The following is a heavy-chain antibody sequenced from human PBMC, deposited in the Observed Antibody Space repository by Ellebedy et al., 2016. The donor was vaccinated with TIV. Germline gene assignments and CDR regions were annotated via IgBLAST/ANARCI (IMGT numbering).Heavy chain of an antibody. J-gene: IGHJ4*02. CDR2: LNQGGIT. V-gene: IGHV4-34*01. CDR3: AGIGGRTVDPPY. Sequence: MPSETLSLTCAVSGGSFSNKYRSWIRQSPGKGLAWIGELNQGGITNYNPSLTSRVTMSVDTSKNQFSLKLSPVTAADTAMYYCAGIGGRTVDPPYWGQGTLVTVSS. D-gene: IGHD1-1*01. CDR1: GGSFSNKY.